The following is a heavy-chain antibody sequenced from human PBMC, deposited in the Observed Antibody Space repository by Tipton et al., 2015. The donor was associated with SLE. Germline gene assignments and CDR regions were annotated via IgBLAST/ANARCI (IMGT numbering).Heavy chain of an antibody. CDR1: GFTFSDYY. Sequence: QLVQSGAEVKTPGASMKVSCKASGFTFSDYYLHWVRQAPGQGLEWMGRINLDIGGANYAQNFQGRVTLTRDTSMNTAYMELSRLRFDDTAVYYCARGRIAVAGNHFDYWGQGTLVTVSS. D-gene: IGHD6-19*01. V-gene: IGHV1-2*06. CDR2: INLDIGGA. J-gene: IGHJ4*02. CDR3: ARGRIAVAGNHFDY.